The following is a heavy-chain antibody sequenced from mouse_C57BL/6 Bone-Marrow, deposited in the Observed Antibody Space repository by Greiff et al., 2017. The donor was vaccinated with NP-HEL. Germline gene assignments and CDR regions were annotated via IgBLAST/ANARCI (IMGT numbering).Heavy chain of an antibody. CDR3: ARHGFTVVAKWYFDV. J-gene: IGHJ1*03. D-gene: IGHD1-1*01. Sequence: EVKLVESGGDLVKPGGSLKLSCAASGFTFSSYGMSWVRQTPDKRLEWVATISSGGSYTYYPDSVKGRFTISRDNAKNTLYLQMSSLKSEDTAMYYCARHGFTVVAKWYFDVWGTGTTVTVSS. CDR2: ISSGGSYT. CDR1: GFTFSSYG. V-gene: IGHV5-6*02.